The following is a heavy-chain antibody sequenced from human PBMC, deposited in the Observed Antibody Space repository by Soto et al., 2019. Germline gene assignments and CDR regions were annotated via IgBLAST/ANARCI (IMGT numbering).Heavy chain of an antibody. V-gene: IGHV3-23*01. CDR2: ISCCGGST. D-gene: IGHD6-19*01. Sequence: EVQLLESGGGVVQPRGSLRLSCEASGFNFKKFAMGWVRQAPGEGLEWVSGISCCGGSTSYADSVKGRFSLARDDSKNTLSLQLNRLRVEDTARYYCAKADGEQWLIPHLDNWGQGTLVNVS. CDR1: GFNFKKFA. J-gene: IGHJ4*02. CDR3: AKADGEQWLIPHLDN.